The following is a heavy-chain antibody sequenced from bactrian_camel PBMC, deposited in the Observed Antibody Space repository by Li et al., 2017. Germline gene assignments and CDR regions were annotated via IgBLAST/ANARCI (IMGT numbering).Heavy chain of an antibody. CDR2: IDSDGST. J-gene: IGHJ4*01. D-gene: IGHD1*01. CDR1: GYTYSSYC. V-gene: IGHV3S26*01. Sequence: VQLVESGGGLVQPGGSLRLSCAASGYTYSSYCMGWFRQAPGKEREGVAAIDSDGSTSYADSVKGRFTISQDNAKNTLYLQMNSLKPDDTAVYYCAATGHMLSVAGCRTQGTQVTVS.